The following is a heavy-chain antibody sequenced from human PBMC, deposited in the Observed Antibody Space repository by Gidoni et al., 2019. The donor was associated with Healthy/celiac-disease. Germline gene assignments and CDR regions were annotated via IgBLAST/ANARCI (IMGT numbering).Heavy chain of an antibody. CDR2: ISGSGGST. Sequence: EVQLLESGGGLVQPGGSLRLSCAASGFTFSSYAMSWVRQAPGKGLEWVSAISGSGGSTYYADAVKGRFTISRDNSKNTLYLQMNSLRAEDTAVYYCAKDLSPYYYYYGMDVWGQGTTVTVSS. CDR1: GFTFSSYA. J-gene: IGHJ6*02. CDR3: AKDLSPYYYYYGMDV. V-gene: IGHV3-23*01.